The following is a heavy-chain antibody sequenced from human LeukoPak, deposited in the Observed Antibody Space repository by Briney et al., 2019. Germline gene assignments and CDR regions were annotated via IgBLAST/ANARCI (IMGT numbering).Heavy chain of an antibody. Sequence: ASVKVSCKASGYTFTGYYMHWVRQAPGQGLEWMGWINPNSGGTNYAQKFQGRVTMTRDTSISTAYMELSRLRSDDTAEYYCARVDTPIAAAGADYWGQGTLVTVSS. D-gene: IGHD6-13*01. J-gene: IGHJ4*02. CDR1: GYTFTGYY. V-gene: IGHV1-2*02. CDR2: INPNSGGT. CDR3: ARVDTPIAAAGADY.